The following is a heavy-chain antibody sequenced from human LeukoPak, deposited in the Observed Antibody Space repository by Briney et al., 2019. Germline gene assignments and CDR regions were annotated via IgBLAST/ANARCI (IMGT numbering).Heavy chain of an antibody. V-gene: IGHV3-11*01. J-gene: IGHJ4*02. D-gene: IGHD6-13*01. CDR2: ISSSGSTI. CDR1: GGSISSSNW. Sequence: LSLTCAVSGGSISSSNWWSWIRQAPGKGLEWVSYISSSGSTIYYADSVKGRFTISRDNAKNSLYLQMNSLRAEDTAVYYCAREGTAAAGTGYWGQGTLVTVSS. CDR3: AREGTAAAGTGY.